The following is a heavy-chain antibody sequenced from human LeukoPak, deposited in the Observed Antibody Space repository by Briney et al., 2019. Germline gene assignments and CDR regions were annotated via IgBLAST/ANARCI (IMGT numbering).Heavy chain of an antibody. D-gene: IGHD3-3*01. CDR3: AKAYWRPTIFGVVNYFDY. CDR1: GFTFSSYG. CDR2: IRYDGSNK. J-gene: IGHJ4*02. Sequence: QPGGSLRLSCAASGFTFSSYGMHWVRQAPGKGLEWVAFIRYDGSNKYYADSVKGRFTISRDNSKNTLYLQMNSLRAEDTAVYYCAKAYWRPTIFGVVNYFDYWGQGTLVTVSS. V-gene: IGHV3-30*02.